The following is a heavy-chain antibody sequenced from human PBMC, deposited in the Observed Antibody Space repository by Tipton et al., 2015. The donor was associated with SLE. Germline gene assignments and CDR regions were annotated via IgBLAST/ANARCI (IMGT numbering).Heavy chain of an antibody. CDR3: ARYCSGGSCYYAFDI. J-gene: IGHJ3*02. D-gene: IGHD2-15*01. V-gene: IGHV4-38-2*01. CDR2: IYHSGST. Sequence: TLSLTCAVSGYSISSGYYWGWIRQPPGKGLEWIGSIYHSGSTYYNPSLKSRVTISVDTSKNQFSLKLSSVTAADTAVYYCARYCSGGSCYYAFDIWGQGTMVTVSS. CDR1: GYSISSGYY.